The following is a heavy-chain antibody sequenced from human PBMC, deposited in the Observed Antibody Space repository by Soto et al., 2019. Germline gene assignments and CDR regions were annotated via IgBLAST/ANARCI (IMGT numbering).Heavy chain of an antibody. D-gene: IGHD3-22*01. CDR2: ISGSGGST. V-gene: IGHV3-23*01. CDR3: SKCRSRSDSSGYSPYYFDY. J-gene: IGHJ4*02. CDR1: GFTFSSYA. Sequence: GGSLRLSCAASGFTFSSYAMSWVRQAPGKGLEWVSAISGSGGSTYYADSVKGRFTISRDNSKNTLYLQMNSLRAEDTAVYYCSKCRSRSDSSGYSPYYFDYWGQGTLVTVSS.